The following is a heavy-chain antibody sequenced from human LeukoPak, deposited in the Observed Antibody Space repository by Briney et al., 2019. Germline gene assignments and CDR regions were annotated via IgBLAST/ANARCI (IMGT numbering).Heavy chain of an antibody. CDR1: GGSISSSSYY. CDR2: IYYSGST. V-gene: IGHV4-39*01. D-gene: IGHD2-21*02. CDR3: ARHQADYNWFDP. J-gene: IGHJ5*02. Sequence: SETLSLTCTVSGGSISSSSYYWGWIRQPPGKGLEWLGSIYYSGSTYYNPSLKSRVTISVDTSKNQFSLKLSSVTAADTAVYYCARHQADYNWFDPWGQGTLVTVSS.